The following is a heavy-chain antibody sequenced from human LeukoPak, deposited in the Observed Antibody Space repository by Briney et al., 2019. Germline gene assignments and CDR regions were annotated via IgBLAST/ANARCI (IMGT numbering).Heavy chain of an antibody. V-gene: IGHV1-69*13. CDR1: GGTFSSYA. CDR2: IIPIFGTA. CDR3: ARSAAIGRWFDP. J-gene: IGHJ5*02. D-gene: IGHD2-2*02. Sequence: GASVKVSYKASGGTFSSYAISWVRQAPGQGLEWMGGIIPIFGTANYAQKFQGRVTITADESTSTAYMELSSLRSEDTAVYYCARSAAIGRWFDPWGQGTLVTVS.